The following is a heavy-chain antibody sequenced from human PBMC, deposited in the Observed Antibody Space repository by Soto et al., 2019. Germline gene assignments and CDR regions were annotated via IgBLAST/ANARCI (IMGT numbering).Heavy chain of an antibody. V-gene: IGHV1-69*01. J-gene: IGHJ6*02. CDR3: AVAMVREILIFESSGMHV. Sequence: QVHLVQSGAEVKKPGSSVKVSCKTSGGSFNNYAVSWVRQAPGQGLEWMGGIIPNFDTPNYAQKFQDRVTIIADESTSTVYMGLGSLRSSDTAGYYWAVAMVREILIFESSGMHVWGQGTTVIVSS. D-gene: IGHD3-10*01. CDR2: IIPNFDTP. CDR1: GGSFNNYA.